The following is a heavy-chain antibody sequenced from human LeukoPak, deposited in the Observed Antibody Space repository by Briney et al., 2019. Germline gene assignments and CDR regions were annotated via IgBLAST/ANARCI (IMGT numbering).Heavy chain of an antibody. J-gene: IGHJ4*02. V-gene: IGHV3-74*01. CDR1: GFTFSSYW. D-gene: IGHD6-19*01. Sequence: GGSLRLFCVASGFTFSSYWMHWVRQAPGKGLVWVSRINSDGSSTSYADSVKGRSTISRDNAENTLYLQMNSLRAEDTAIYYCARAYSSGWYVPGDYWGQGTLVTVSS. CDR2: INSDGSST. CDR3: ARAYSSGWYVPGDY.